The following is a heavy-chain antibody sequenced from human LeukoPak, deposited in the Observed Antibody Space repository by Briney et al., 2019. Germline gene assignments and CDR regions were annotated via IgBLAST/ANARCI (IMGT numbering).Heavy chain of an antibody. CDR3: AKEVGYSGYELWNYFDY. D-gene: IGHD5-12*01. CDR2: IKNKADGGTT. J-gene: IGHJ4*02. CDR1: GFTFSHAW. V-gene: IGHV3-15*01. Sequence: GGSLRLSCAASGFTFSHAWMSWVRQAPGKGLEWVGRIKNKADGGTTDYAAPVKGRFTISRDDSKNTLYLQMNSLRAEDTAVYYCAKEVGYSGYELWNYFDYWGQGTLVTVSS.